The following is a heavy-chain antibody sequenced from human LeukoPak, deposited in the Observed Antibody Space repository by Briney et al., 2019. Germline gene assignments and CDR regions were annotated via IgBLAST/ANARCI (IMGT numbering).Heavy chain of an antibody. Sequence: PGGSLRLSCAASGFTFSGSAMHWVRQASGKGLEWVGRIRSKANSYATAYAASVKGRFTISRDDSKNTAYLQMNSLKTEDTAVYYCTSLKDDCSGGSCSLTPLDYWGQGTLVTVSS. CDR3: TSLKDDCSGGSCSLTPLDY. V-gene: IGHV3-73*01. CDR2: IRSKANSYAT. CDR1: GFTFSGSA. J-gene: IGHJ4*02. D-gene: IGHD2-15*01.